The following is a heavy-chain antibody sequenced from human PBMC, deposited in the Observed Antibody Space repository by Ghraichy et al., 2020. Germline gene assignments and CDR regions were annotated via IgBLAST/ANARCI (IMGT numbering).Heavy chain of an antibody. CDR1: GFSFNTNG. J-gene: IGHJ2*01. CDR2: ISRSGDST. D-gene: IGHD6-19*01. V-gene: IGHV3-23*01. CDR3: VKIAVIGLWYFDL. Sequence: GGSLRLSCAASGFSFNTNGMRWVRQAPGRGPEWVSSISRSGDSTYYADSVKGRFTVSRDNSKNTLYLQMNSLRVEDTAVFYCVKIAVIGLWYFDLWGRGTLVSVSS.